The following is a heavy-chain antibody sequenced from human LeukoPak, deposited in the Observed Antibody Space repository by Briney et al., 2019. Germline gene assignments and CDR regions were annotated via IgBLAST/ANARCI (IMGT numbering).Heavy chain of an antibody. CDR1: GYTFTSYD. D-gene: IGHD3-3*01. CDR3: ARGPFLEWSQGANWFDP. J-gene: IGHJ5*02. CDR2: MNPNSGNT. Sequence: ASVKVSCKASGYTFTSYDINWVRQATGQGLEWMGWMNPNSGNTGYAQKFRGRVTMTRNTSISTAYMELSSLRSEDTAVYYCARGPFLEWSQGANWFDPWGQGTLVTVSS. V-gene: IGHV1-8*01.